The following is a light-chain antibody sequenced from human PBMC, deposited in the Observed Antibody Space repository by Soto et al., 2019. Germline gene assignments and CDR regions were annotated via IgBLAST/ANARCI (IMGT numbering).Light chain of an antibody. CDR3: HHYRGSPPFT. J-gene: IGKJ4*01. V-gene: IGKV3-20*01. CDR2: GAS. Sequence: EIVLTQSPGILSLSPGERATLSCRASQNVRVTYFAWYQQRSGQAPRLLIYGASNRATGIPDRFSGSGSVTHFTLTINRLEPEDFAVYYCHHYRGSPPFTFGGGTKVEIK. CDR1: QNVRVTY.